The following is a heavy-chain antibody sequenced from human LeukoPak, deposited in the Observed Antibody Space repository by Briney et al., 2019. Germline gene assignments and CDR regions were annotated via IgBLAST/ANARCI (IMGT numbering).Heavy chain of an antibody. Sequence: SETLSLTCTVSGGSISSYYWSWIRQPPGKGLEWIGYIYYSGSTNYNPSLKSRVTISVDTSKSQFSLKLSSVTAADTAVYYCARGPSPDIVVVPAAILWFDYWGQGTLVTVSS. V-gene: IGHV4-59*01. J-gene: IGHJ4*02. CDR2: IYYSGST. CDR1: GGSISSYY. D-gene: IGHD2-2*02. CDR3: ARGPSPDIVVVPAAILWFDY.